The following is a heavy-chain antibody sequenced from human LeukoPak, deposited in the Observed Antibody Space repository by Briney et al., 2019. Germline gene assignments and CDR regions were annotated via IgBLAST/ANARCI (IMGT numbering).Heavy chain of an antibody. V-gene: IGHV4-4*07. D-gene: IGHD6-13*01. J-gene: IGHJ5*02. CDR3: ARSAIAVAGTVWFDP. Sequence: PSETLSLTCTVSGVSISSYYWNWIRQSAGKGLEWIGRVYSSGSTKYNPSLKSRVTMSVDTSKNQFSLKLSSVTAADTAMYYCARSAIAVAGTVWFDPWGQGTRVTVSS. CDR2: VYSSGST. CDR1: GVSISSYY.